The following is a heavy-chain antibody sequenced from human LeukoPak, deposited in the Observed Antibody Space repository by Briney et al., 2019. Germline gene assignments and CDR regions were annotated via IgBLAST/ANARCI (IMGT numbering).Heavy chain of an antibody. CDR3: ARGPYGSGRPPEKD. CDR2: IYSGGST. Sequence: GGSLRLSCAASGFTVSSNYMSWVRQAPGKGLEWVSVIYSGGSTYYADSVKGRFTISRDNSKNTLYLQMNSLRAKDTAVYYCARGPYGSGRPPEKDWGQGTLVTVSS. J-gene: IGHJ4*02. D-gene: IGHD3-10*01. CDR1: GFTVSSNY. V-gene: IGHV3-53*01.